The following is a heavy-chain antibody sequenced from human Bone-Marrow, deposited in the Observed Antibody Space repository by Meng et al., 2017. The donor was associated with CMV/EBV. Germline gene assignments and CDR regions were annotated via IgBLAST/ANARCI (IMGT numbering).Heavy chain of an antibody. CDR3: ARDLGGYSGYDFDY. D-gene: IGHD5-12*01. CDR1: GFTLSTYG. V-gene: IGHV3-33*01. Sequence: ASGFTLSTYGMQRVRQAPGEGLGVVPVSWFDGSNKFHADSVKGRFTISRDNSKNTLYLLMNRLRVEDTAVYYCARDLGGYSGYDFDYWGQGTLVTVSS. J-gene: IGHJ4*02. CDR2: SWFDGSNK.